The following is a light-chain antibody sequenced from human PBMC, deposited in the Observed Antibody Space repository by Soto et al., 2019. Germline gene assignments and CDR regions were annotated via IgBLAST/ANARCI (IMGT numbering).Light chain of an antibody. J-gene: IGKJ3*01. CDR1: QSVLYSSNNKNY. CDR3: QKYYSTPPT. Sequence: DIVMTQSPDSLAVSLGERATINCKSSQSVLYSSNNKNYLAWYQQKPGQPPKLLIYWASTRESGVPDRFSGSGSETDFTLTISSLQAEDVAVYYCQKYYSTPPTFGPGTKVDIK. V-gene: IGKV4-1*01. CDR2: WAS.